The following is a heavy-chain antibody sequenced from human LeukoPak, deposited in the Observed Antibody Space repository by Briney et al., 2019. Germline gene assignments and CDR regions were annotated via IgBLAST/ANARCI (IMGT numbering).Heavy chain of an antibody. J-gene: IGHJ4*02. CDR2: INHSGIT. V-gene: IGHV4-34*01. Sequence: SEALSLTCAVYGGSFSTYYWNWIRQPPGKGLEWIGEINHSGITNYNPPLKSRVIISVDTSKKQSSLRLTSVTAADTAVYYCARGEPGGRDYWGQGTLVTVSS. CDR3: ARGEPGGRDY. CDR1: GGSFSTYY. D-gene: IGHD3-10*01.